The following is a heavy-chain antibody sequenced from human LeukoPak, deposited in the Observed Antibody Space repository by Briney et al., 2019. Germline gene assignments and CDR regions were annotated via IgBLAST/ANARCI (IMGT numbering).Heavy chain of an antibody. CDR3: ARAPSRAPNVWFDP. CDR2: IYYSGST. V-gene: IGHV4-59*01. J-gene: IGHJ5*02. Sequence: PSETLSLTCTVSGGSISSYYWSWIRQPPRKGLEWIGYIYYSGSTNYNPSLKSRVTISVDTSKNQFSLKLSSVTAADTAVYYCARAPSRAPNVWFDPWGQGTLVTVSS. CDR1: GGSISSYY.